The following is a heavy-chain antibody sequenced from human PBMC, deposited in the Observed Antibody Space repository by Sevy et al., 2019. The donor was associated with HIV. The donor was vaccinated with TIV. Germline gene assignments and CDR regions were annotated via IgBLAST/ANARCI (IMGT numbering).Heavy chain of an antibody. J-gene: IGHJ3*02. Sequence: GGSLRLSCAASGFTFSSYAMSWVRQAPGKGLEWVSAISGSGGSTYYADSVKGRFTISGDNSKNTLYLQMNGLRAEDTAVDYCAKVILKRGGDAFDIWGQGTMVTVSS. CDR1: GFTFSSYA. V-gene: IGHV3-23*01. CDR3: AKVILKRGGDAFDI. D-gene: IGHD2-15*01. CDR2: ISGSGGST.